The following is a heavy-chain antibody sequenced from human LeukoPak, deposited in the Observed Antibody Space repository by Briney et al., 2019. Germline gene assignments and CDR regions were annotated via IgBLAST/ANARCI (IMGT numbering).Heavy chain of an antibody. D-gene: IGHD6-13*01. V-gene: IGHV1-58*02. J-gene: IGHJ6*03. CDR2: IVVGSGNT. CDR3: AGERAAGGPKWAKYDYCYYMDV. CDR1: GFTFTSSA. Sequence: SVKVSCKASGFTFTSSAMQWVRQARGQRLEWVGWIVVGSGNTNYAHKFQERVTITKEMSTSTAYMQLSSLRSEDTAVYYCAGERAAGGPKWAKYDYCYYMDVWGKRTTVTVSS.